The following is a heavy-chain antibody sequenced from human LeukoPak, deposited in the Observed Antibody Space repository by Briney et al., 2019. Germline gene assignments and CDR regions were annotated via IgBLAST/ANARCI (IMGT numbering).Heavy chain of an antibody. CDR3: ARGHYGSGSYYNSPQFRNYYYYMDV. CDR2: IYYSGST. Sequence: SETLSLTCTVSGGSISSSSYYWGWIRQPPGKGLEWIGSIYYSGSTYYNPSLKSRVTISVDTSKNQFSLKLSSVTAADTAVYYCARGHYGSGSYYNSPQFRNYYYYMDVWGKGTTVTISS. CDR1: GGSISSSSYY. D-gene: IGHD3-10*01. J-gene: IGHJ6*03. V-gene: IGHV4-39*07.